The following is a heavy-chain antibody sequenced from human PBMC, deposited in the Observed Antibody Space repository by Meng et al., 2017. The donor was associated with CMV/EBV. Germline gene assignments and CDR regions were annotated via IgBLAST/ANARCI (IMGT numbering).Heavy chain of an antibody. D-gene: IGHD2-2*01. CDR3: AKELGLGPAAIDYYYGMDV. CDR2: ISHDGTFK. V-gene: IGHV3-30*04. J-gene: IGHJ6*02. Sequence: GESLKISCAASGFNFNAHPMHWVRQAPGKGLEWVAIISHDGTFKVHAASVEGRFTISRDNSRNNVFLQMNYLTSDDTAIYYCAKELGLGPAAIDYYYGMDVWGQGTTVTVSS. CDR1: GFNFNAHP.